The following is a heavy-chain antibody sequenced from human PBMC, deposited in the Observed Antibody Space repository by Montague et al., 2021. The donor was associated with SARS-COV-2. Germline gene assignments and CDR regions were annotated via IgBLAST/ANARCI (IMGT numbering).Heavy chain of an antibody. J-gene: IGHJ5*02. D-gene: IGHD1-26*01. CDR1: GFTFSPSW. CDR3: ARGHGIT. V-gene: IGHV3-7*04. CDR2: MKPDGSEK. Sequence: SLRLSCAASGFTFSPSWMIWVRQAPGNGLEWVANMKPDGSEKYYVDSVKGRFTISRDNAKNSPYLQMSSLRAEDTAVYYCARGHGITWGQGTLVTVSS.